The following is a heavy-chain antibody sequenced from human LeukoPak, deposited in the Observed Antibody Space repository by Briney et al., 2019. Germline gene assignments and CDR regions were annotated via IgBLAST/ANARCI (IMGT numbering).Heavy chain of an antibody. CDR3: ARVKRWEPPYFDY. J-gene: IGHJ4*02. D-gene: IGHD1-26*01. CDR2: INPNSGGT. V-gene: IGHV1-2*02. Sequence: ASVKVSCKASGYTFTGYYMHWVRQAPGQGLEWMGWINPNSGGTNYAQKFQGRVTMTRDTSISTAYMGLSRLRSDDTAVYYCARVKRWEPPYFDYWGQGTLVTVSS. CDR1: GYTFTGYY.